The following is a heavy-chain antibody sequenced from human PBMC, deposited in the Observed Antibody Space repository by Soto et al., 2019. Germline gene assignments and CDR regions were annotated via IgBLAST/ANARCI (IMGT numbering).Heavy chain of an antibody. CDR1: GYPFTGHY. CDR3: AVSNCGGDCYSLFWVFDF. V-gene: IGHV1-2*02. J-gene: IGHJ4*02. D-gene: IGHD2-21*02. Sequence: QAQLVQSGAELKKPGASVKVSCQASGYPFTGHYMHWVRQAPGQGLEWMGWINPNSGDTDYAQKFRDRVTMTRDTSITTGYMELSRLRCDDTAVYYCAVSNCGGDCYSLFWVFDFWGQGTLVTVSS. CDR2: INPNSGDT.